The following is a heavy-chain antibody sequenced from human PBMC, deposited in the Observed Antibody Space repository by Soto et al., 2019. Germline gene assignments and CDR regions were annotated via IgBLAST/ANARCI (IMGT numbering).Heavy chain of an antibody. V-gene: IGHV1-18*01. CDR1: GGTFSSYA. D-gene: IGHD3-3*01. CDR2: IIPIYGKT. Sequence: VASVKVSCKASGGTFSSYAISWVRQAPGQGLEWMGGIIPIYGKTNYAQKLQGRVTMTTDTSTSTAYMELRSLRSDDTAVYYCARVRDFWSGYYTWWFDPWGQGTLVTVSS. CDR3: ARVRDFWSGYYTWWFDP. J-gene: IGHJ5*02.